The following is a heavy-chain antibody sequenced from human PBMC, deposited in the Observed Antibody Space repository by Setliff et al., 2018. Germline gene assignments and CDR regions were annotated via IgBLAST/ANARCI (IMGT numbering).Heavy chain of an antibody. CDR3: ARDEGYYDSSGYYYVRDGEPPDY. J-gene: IGHJ4*02. V-gene: IGHV3-7*03. D-gene: IGHD3-22*01. CDR1: GFTFRSYW. Sequence: PGGSLRLSCAASGFTFRSYWMNWVRQAPGKGLGWVANIKQDGSEKYYVDSVKGRFTISRDNAKNSLYLQMNSLRAEDTAVYYCARDEGYYDSSGYYYVRDGEPPDYWGQGTLVTVSS. CDR2: IKQDGSEK.